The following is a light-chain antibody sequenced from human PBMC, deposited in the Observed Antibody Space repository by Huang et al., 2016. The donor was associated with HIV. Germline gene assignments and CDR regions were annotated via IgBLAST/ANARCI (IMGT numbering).Light chain of an antibody. CDR1: EGISSY. CDR3: QQLNDYPWT. Sequence: IQLTQSPSSLSASVGDRVTITCRASEGISSYLAWYQQKSGKAPKFLIYAASTLQSGVPSRFSGSGSGTDFTLTISRLQPEDFATYYCQQLNDYPWTFGQGTKVEIK. J-gene: IGKJ1*01. CDR2: AAS. V-gene: IGKV1-9*01.